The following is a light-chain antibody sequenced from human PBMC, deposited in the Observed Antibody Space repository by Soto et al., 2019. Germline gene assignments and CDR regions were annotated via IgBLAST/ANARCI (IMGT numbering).Light chain of an antibody. Sequence: QSVLTQPASVSGSPGQSITISCTGTSSDVGAYNYVSWYQHHPGKAPKLMIYDVSNRPSGVSNRFSGSKSGNTASLTISGLQAEDEADYYCSSYTRSSTLIHVVFGGGTKVTVL. CDR1: SSDVGAYNY. V-gene: IGLV2-14*03. CDR3: SSYTRSSTLIHVV. CDR2: DVS. J-gene: IGLJ2*01.